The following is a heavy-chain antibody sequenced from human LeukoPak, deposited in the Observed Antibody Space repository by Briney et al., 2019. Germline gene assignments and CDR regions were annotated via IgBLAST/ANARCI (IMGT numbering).Heavy chain of an antibody. CDR2: IYYSGST. CDR3: ASTPVKTDLEMATIRPGSRLVY. V-gene: IGHV4-39*01. J-gene: IGHJ4*02. Sequence: SETLSLTCTVSGGSISSSSYYWGWIRQPPGKGLEWIGSIYYSGSTYYNPSLKSRVTISVDTSKNQFSLKLSSVTAADTAVYYCASTPVKTDLEMATIRPGSRLVYWGQGTLVTVSS. CDR1: GGSISSSSYY. D-gene: IGHD5-24*01.